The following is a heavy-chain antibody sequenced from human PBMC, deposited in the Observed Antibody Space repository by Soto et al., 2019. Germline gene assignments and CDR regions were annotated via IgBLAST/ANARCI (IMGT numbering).Heavy chain of an antibody. CDR2: IHDSGST. CDR1: GGYITSANW. CDR3: AKEGYYYMDV. J-gene: IGHJ6*02. V-gene: IGHV4-4*02. Sequence: SETLSLTCAVSGGYITSANWWSWVRQPPGKGLEWIGKIHDSGSTNNNPSLKSRVTISVDKSKNQVSLRLISVTAADTAVYYCAKEGYYYMDVWGQGTTVTVSS.